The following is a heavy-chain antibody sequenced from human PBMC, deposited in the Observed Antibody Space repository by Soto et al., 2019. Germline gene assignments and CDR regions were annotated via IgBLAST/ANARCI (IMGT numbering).Heavy chain of an antibody. D-gene: IGHD6-13*01. J-gene: IGHJ4*02. CDR1: GYSFTTYW. V-gene: IGHV5-51*01. Sequence: PGESLKISCNASGYSFTTYWIGWFLQMPGKGLEWMGIIYPGDSDTRYSPSFQGQVTISADKSISTAYLQWSSLKASDSAMFYCARKDIAGNSVDFWGQGTLVTVSS. CDR2: IYPGDSDT. CDR3: ARKDIAGNSVDF.